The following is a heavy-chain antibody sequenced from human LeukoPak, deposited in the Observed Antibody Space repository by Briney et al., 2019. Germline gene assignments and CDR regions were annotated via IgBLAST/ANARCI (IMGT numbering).Heavy chain of an antibody. CDR2: ISGSGGST. V-gene: IGHV3-23*01. J-gene: IGHJ4*02. D-gene: IGHD6-19*01. CDR3: AKDQAVAGTNFDY. CDR1: GFTFSSYE. Sequence: GGSLRLSCAASGFTFSSYEMNWVRQAPGKGLEWVSAISGSGGSTYYADSVKGRFTISRDNSKNTLYLQMNSLRAEDTAVYYCAKDQAVAGTNFDYWGQGTLVTVSS.